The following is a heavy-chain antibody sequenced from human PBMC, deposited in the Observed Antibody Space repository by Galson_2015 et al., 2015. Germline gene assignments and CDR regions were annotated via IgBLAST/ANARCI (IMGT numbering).Heavy chain of an antibody. V-gene: IGHV3-74*01. CDR3: ARPTVYDFWIDMDV. J-gene: IGHJ6*03. CDR1: GFTFSRYW. CDR2: INSDGSSR. D-gene: IGHD3-3*01. Sequence: SLRLSCAASGFTFSRYWMHWVRQAPGKGLVWVSRINSDGSSRNYADSVEGRFTISRDNAKNTLYLQMNSLRAEDTAVYYCARPTVYDFWIDMDVWGKGTTVTVSS.